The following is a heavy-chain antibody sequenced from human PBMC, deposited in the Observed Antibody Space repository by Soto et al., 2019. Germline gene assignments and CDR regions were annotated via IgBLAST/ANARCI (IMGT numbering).Heavy chain of an antibody. V-gene: IGHV1-46*01. D-gene: IGHD3-22*01. CDR3: ARVGYSSTGTTLHFHGMDV. Sequence: VASVKVSCKASGYTFTGYYMHWVRQAPGQRLESMGIIYPRGGSTIYAQKFQGKVTMTRDTSTHTLYMELGSLRSEDTAIYYCARVGYSSTGTTLHFHGMDVWGQVTAVTVSS. CDR1: GYTFTGYY. J-gene: IGHJ6*02. CDR2: IYPRGGST.